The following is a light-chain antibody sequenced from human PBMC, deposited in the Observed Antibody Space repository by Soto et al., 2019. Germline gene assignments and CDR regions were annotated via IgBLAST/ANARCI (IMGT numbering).Light chain of an antibody. Sequence: EIELTQSPGTLSLSPGERATLSCRARQSVSSSYLAWYQQKPGQAPRLLIYGASSRATGIPDRFSGSGSGTDFTLTISILEPEDFAVYYCQQYGSSPGTLGPGTQVEIK. J-gene: IGKJ1*01. CDR3: QQYGSSPGT. CDR2: GAS. V-gene: IGKV3-20*01. CDR1: QSVSSSY.